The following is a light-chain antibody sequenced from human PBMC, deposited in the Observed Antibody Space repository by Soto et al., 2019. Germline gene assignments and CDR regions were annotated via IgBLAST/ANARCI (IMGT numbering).Light chain of an antibody. CDR2: DAS. CDR3: QHFANLPMT. CDR1: QDISDH. J-gene: IGKJ5*01. Sequence: DIQMTQSPSYMFTSVGDRITMTCQASQDISDHLNWYQYKEGEAPQLLIYDASNLESGVPSRFSGSGSGTDFTLTISSLQPQDIATYYCQHFANLPMTFGQGTRLEIK. V-gene: IGKV1-33*01.